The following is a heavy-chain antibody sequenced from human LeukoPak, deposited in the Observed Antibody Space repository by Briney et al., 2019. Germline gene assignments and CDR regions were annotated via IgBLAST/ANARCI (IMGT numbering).Heavy chain of an antibody. Sequence: GGSLRLSCAASGFTFSSYAMSWFRQAPGKGLEWVSAISGSGGSTYYADSVKGRFTISRDNSKNTLYLQMNSLRAEDTAVYYCAKTRVRGVIPPGWSGFDPWGQGTLVTVSS. CDR1: GFTFSSYA. J-gene: IGHJ5*02. V-gene: IGHV3-23*01. D-gene: IGHD3-10*01. CDR3: AKTRVRGVIPPGWSGFDP. CDR2: ISGSGGST.